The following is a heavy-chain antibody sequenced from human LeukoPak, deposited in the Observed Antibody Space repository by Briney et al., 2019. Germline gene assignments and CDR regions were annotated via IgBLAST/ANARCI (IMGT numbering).Heavy chain of an antibody. V-gene: IGHV1-18*01. J-gene: IGHJ5*02. D-gene: IGHD3-10*01. CDR2: ISAYNGNT. CDR1: GYTFTGYG. Sequence: ASVKVSFKASGYTFTGYGISWVRQSPGQGLEWMGWISAYNGNTNYAQKLQGRVTMTTDTSTSTAYMELRSLRSDDTAVYYCARGKVSVTMVRGGIANWFDPWGQGTLVTVSS. CDR3: ARGKVSVTMVRGGIANWFDP.